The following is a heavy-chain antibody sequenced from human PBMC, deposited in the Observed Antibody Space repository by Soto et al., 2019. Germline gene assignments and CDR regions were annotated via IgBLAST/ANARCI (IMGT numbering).Heavy chain of an antibody. D-gene: IGHD6-6*01. CDR1: GGSFSGYY. CDR2: INHSGST. Sequence: SLTCAVYGGSFSGYYWSWIRQPPGKGLEWIGEINHSGSTNYNPSLKSRVTISVDTSKNQFSLKLSSVTAADTAVYYCARLAASVFGFSLNYGMDVWGQGTTVTVSS. J-gene: IGHJ6*02. V-gene: IGHV4-34*01. CDR3: ARLAASVFGFSLNYGMDV.